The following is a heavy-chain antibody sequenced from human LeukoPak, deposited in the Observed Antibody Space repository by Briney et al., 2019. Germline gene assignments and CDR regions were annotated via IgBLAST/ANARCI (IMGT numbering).Heavy chain of an antibody. CDR1: GFTFTTYN. CDR3: ARAQSATLSYYFDS. CDR2: TWSDGSEK. D-gene: IGHD2-15*01. J-gene: IGHJ4*02. Sequence: GGSLRLSCAASGFTFTTYNLHWVRQAPGKGLEWVAFTWSDGSEKFYADSVKGRFIISRDNSKNTLYLQMNSLRVEDTGLYYCARAQSATLSYYFDSWGRGTLATVSS. V-gene: IGHV3-33*01.